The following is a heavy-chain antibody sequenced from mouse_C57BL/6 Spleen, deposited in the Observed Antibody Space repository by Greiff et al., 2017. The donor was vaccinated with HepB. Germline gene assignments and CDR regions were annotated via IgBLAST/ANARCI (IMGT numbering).Heavy chain of an antibody. V-gene: IGHV5-4*01. CDR2: ISDGGSYT. Sequence: EVKLVESGGGLVKPGGSLKLSCAASGFTFSSYAMSWVRQTPEKRLEWVATISDGGSYTYYPDNVKGRFTISRDNAKNNLYLQMSHLKSEDTAMYYCARDYYGSEDYAMDYWGQGTSVTVSS. CDR1: GFTFSSYA. J-gene: IGHJ4*01. D-gene: IGHD1-1*01. CDR3: ARDYYGSEDYAMDY.